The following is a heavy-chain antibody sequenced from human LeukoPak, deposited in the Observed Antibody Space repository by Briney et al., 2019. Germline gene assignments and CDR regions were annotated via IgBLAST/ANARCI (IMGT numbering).Heavy chain of an antibody. Sequence: SETLSLTCTVSGGSISSGGHSWSWIRQPPGKGLEWIGYIYHSGSGSTYYNPSLKSRVTISVDTSKNQFSLKLSSVTAADTAVYYCARMGGDKEWLRFDYWGQGTLVTVSS. V-gene: IGHV4-30-2*01. CDR1: GGSISSGGHS. CDR2: IYHSGSGST. CDR3: ARMGGDKEWLRFDY. D-gene: IGHD5-12*01. J-gene: IGHJ4*02.